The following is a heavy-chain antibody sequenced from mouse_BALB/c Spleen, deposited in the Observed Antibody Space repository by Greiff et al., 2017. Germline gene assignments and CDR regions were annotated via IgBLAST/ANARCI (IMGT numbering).Heavy chain of an antibody. Sequence: QVQLQQSGPGLVAPSQSLSITCTVSGFSLTSYGVHWVRQPPGKGLEWLGVIWAGGSTNYNSALMSRLSISKDNSKSQVFLKMNSLQTDDTAMYYCARGDYYGSRSYAMDYWGQGTSVTVSS. V-gene: IGHV2-9*02. CDR2: IWAGGST. J-gene: IGHJ4*01. D-gene: IGHD1-1*01. CDR1: GFSLTSYG. CDR3: ARGDYYGSRSYAMDY.